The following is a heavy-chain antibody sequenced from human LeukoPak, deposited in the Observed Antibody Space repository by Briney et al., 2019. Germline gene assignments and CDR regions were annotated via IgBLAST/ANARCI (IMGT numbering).Heavy chain of an antibody. V-gene: IGHV4-39*01. D-gene: IGHD2-15*01. Sequence: SETLSLTCTVSGGSISSSSYYWGWIRQPPGKGLEWIGSIYYSGSTYYNPSLKSRVTISVDTSKNQFSLKLSSVTAADTAVYYCARLGSLGPLMLPHFDYWGQGTLVTVSS. CDR2: IYYSGST. CDR1: GGSISSSSYY. CDR3: ARLGSLGPLMLPHFDY. J-gene: IGHJ4*02.